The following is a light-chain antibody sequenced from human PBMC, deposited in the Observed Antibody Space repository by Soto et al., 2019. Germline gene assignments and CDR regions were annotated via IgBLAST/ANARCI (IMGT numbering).Light chain of an antibody. CDR3: SSYTSSSTRV. CDR1: SSDVGGYNY. V-gene: IGLV2-14*01. Sequence: QSVLTQPASVSGSPGQSITISCTGTSSDVGGYNYVSWYQQHPGKAPKLMIYDVSNRPSGVSNRFSGSKSGNTASLTISGLQADDEADYYCSSYTSSSTRVFGGGPKVTVL. CDR2: DVS. J-gene: IGLJ3*02.